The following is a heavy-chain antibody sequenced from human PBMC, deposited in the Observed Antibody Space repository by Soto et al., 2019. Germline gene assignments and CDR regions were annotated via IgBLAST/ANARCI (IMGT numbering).Heavy chain of an antibody. CDR2: IYYSGTT. Sequence: PSETLSLTGTVSAGSITSGGYYWSWIRQHPGKGLEWIGYIYYSGTTHYNPALKSRVTISVDTSKNQFSLKLSSVTAADTAVYYCSRANPHYYDSYDYYYPLGDWGQGTLVTVSS. CDR3: SRANPHYYDSYDYYYPLGD. V-gene: IGHV4-31*03. J-gene: IGHJ4*02. CDR1: AGSITSGGYY. D-gene: IGHD3-22*01.